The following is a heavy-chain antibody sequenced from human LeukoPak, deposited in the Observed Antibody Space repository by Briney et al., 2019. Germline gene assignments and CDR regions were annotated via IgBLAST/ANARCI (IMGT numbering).Heavy chain of an antibody. Sequence: GGSLRLSCAASGFTFSSYAMHWVRQAPGKGLEWVAVISYDGSNKYYADSVKGRFTISRDNSKNTLYLQMNSLRAEDTAVYYCARNLNYYDSSEGYWGQGTLVTVSS. V-gene: IGHV3-30*14. CDR2: ISYDGSNK. J-gene: IGHJ4*02. CDR1: GFTFSSYA. D-gene: IGHD3-22*01. CDR3: ARNLNYYDSSEGY.